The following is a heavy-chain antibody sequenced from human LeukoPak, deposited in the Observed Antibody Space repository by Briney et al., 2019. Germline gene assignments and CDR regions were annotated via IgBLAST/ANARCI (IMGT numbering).Heavy chain of an antibody. CDR1: GYSFTSYW. Sequence: GESLKISCNGSGYSFTSYWIGWVRQMPGKGLEWMGIIFPGDSDTRYSPSFQGQVTISADKSISTAYLQWSSLKASDTAMYYCARQEYYYDKGGDAFDIWGQGTMVTVSS. V-gene: IGHV5-51*01. J-gene: IGHJ3*02. CDR3: ARQEYYYDKGGDAFDI. CDR2: IFPGDSDT. D-gene: IGHD3-22*01.